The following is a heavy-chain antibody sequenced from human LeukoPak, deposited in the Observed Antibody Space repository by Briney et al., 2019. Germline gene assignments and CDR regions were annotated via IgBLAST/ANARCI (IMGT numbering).Heavy chain of an antibody. CDR1: GGSISSYY. D-gene: IGHD1-7*01. CDR3: ARLYGNYQNYFDY. V-gene: IGHV4-4*07. Sequence: SETLSLTCTVSGGSISSYYWSWIRQPAGEGLEWIGRLHTSGSTHYNPSLKSRVTMSVDTSKNQFSLKLRSVTAADTAVYYCARLYGNYQNYFDYWGQGALVTVSS. CDR2: LHTSGST. J-gene: IGHJ4*02.